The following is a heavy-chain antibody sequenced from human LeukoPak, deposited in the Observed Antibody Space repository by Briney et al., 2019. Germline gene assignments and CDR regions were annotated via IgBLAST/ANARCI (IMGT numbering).Heavy chain of an antibody. D-gene: IGHD3-22*01. CDR2: IILILGIA. J-gene: IGHJ6*02. Sequence: SVNLSCNASAATFSIYAISRERHAPGQGLEWMGRIILILGIANYAQKFQGRVTITACKSTSTAYMELSSLRSEDTAVYYCASNPYHSGYSGRENYYGMDVWGQGTTVTVSS. V-gene: IGHV1-69*04. CDR1: AATFSIYA. CDR3: ASNPYHSGYSGRENYYGMDV.